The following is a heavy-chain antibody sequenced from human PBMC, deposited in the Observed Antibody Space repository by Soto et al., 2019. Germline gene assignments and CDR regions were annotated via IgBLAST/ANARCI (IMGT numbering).Heavy chain of an antibody. D-gene: IGHD2-15*01. CDR3: ARPAKYGGNPNNFFAY. J-gene: IGHJ4*02. Sequence: QVQLVESGGGLVKPGGSLRLSCAASGFTFSDYYMNWIRQAPGKGLEWVSYISTSSSDTNYADSVKGRFTISRDNAKNSLYLQMNRLRAEDTAVYYCARPAKYGGNPNNFFAYWGQGTLVTVSS. CDR2: ISTSSSDT. CDR1: GFTFSDYY. V-gene: IGHV3-11*06.